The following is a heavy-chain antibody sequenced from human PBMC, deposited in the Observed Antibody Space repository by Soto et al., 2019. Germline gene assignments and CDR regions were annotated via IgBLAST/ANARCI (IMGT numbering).Heavy chain of an antibody. CDR3: ARRGPAYYDFCSGYYDAFDI. Sequence: PSETLSLTCTVSGGSISSYYWSWIRQPPGKGLEWIGYIYYSGSTNYNPSLKSRVTISVDTSKNQFSLKLSSVTAADTAVYYCARRGPAYYDFCSGYYDAFDIWGQRTMVTVSS. CDR1: GGSISSYY. D-gene: IGHD3-3*01. CDR2: IYYSGST. V-gene: IGHV4-59*08. J-gene: IGHJ3*02.